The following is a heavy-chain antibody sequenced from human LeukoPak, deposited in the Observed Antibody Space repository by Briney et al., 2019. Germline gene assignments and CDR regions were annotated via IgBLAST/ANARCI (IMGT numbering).Heavy chain of an antibody. Sequence: ASVKVSCKASGYIFTSYNIYWVRQAPGQGLEWMGIINPSGGSTNYAQKFQGRVTMTRDTSTSTVYMEVSSLRSEDTAVYYCVRDTDPWGPWSSPGPDYQFGYWGQGTLVTVSS. CDR2: INPSGGST. D-gene: IGHD3-16*01. V-gene: IGHV1-46*01. J-gene: IGHJ4*02. CDR1: GYIFTSYN. CDR3: VRDTDPWGPWSSPGPDYQFGY.